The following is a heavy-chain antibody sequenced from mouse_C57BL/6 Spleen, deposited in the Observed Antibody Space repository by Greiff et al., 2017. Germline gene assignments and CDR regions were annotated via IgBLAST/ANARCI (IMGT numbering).Heavy chain of an antibody. CDR2: IDPEDGDT. J-gene: IGHJ2*01. Sequence: VQLQQPGAELVRPGASVKLSCTASGFNIKDDYMHWVKQRPEQGLEWIGWIDPEDGDTEYASKFQGKATITADTSSNTAYMQLSSLTSEDTAVYYCATGAYDYDYWGQGTTLTVSS. V-gene: IGHV14-4*01. D-gene: IGHD2-4*01. CDR1: GFNIKDDY. CDR3: ATGAYDYDY.